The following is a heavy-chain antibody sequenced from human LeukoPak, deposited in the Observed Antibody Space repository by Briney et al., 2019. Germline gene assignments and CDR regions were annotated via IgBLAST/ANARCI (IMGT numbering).Heavy chain of an antibody. D-gene: IGHD5-18*01. Sequence: EASVKVSCKASGYTFTGYYMHWVRQAPGQGLEWMGWINPNSGGTNYAQKFQGRVTMTRDTSISTAYMELSRLRSDDTAVYYCVRDIVMVTYWFGPWGQGTLVTVSS. J-gene: IGHJ5*02. CDR2: INPNSGGT. CDR1: GYTFTGYY. CDR3: VRDIVMVTYWFGP. V-gene: IGHV1-2*02.